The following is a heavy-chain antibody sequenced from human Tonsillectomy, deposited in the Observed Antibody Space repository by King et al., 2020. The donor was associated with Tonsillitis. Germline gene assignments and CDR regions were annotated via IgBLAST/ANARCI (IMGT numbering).Heavy chain of an antibody. V-gene: IGHV1-18*04. CDR1: AYPFSNYD. CDR2: IILYNGNT. CDR3: ARYVHYGDYHYYSAMDV. J-gene: IGHJ6*02. D-gene: IGHD4-17*01. Sequence: QLVQSGPEVKKPGASVKVSCKASAYPFSNYDITWVRQAPGQGLEWMGWIILYNGNTNYAQKLQGRVTMTTDTSTSTAYMELRSLRSDDTAVYFCARYVHYGDYHYYSAMDVWGQGTTVTVSS.